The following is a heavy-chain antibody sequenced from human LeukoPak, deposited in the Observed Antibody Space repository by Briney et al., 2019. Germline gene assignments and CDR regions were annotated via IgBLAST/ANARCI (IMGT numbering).Heavy chain of an antibody. J-gene: IGHJ3*02. CDR2: ISYDGSNK. V-gene: IGHV3-30*03. Sequence: GGSLRLSCAASGFTFSSYGMHWVRQAPGKGLEWVAVISYDGSNKYYADSVKGRFTISRDNSKNTLYLQVNSLRAEDTAVYYCARETAVAGPGVKAFDIWGQGTMVTVSS. D-gene: IGHD6-19*01. CDR3: ARETAVAGPGVKAFDI. CDR1: GFTFSSYG.